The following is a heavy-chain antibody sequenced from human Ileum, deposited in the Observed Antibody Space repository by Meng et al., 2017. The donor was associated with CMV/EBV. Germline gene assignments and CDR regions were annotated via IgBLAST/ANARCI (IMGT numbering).Heavy chain of an antibody. CDR3: AKDGSLTGANSKGIVVVPAARGSDY. CDR2: IYYSGST. CDR1: GGSISSGGYY. D-gene: IGHD2-2*01. J-gene: IGHJ4*02. Sequence: SETLSLTCTVSGGSISSGGYYWSWIRQPPGKGLEWIGYIYYSGSTNYNPSLKSRVTISVDTSKNQFSLKLTSVTAADTAVYYCAKDGSLTGANSKGIVVVPAARGSDYWGQGTLVTVSS. V-gene: IGHV4-61*08.